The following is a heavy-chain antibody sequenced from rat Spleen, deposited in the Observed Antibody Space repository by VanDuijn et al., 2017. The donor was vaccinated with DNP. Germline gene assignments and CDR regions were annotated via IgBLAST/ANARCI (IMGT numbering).Heavy chain of an antibody. V-gene: IGHV5-58*01. J-gene: IGHJ2*01. CDR1: GFTFSSYW. CDR2: IKTDGGST. D-gene: IGHD1-11*01. CDR3: ARGGRSYFDY. Sequence: EVQLVETGGGLVQPGRSLKLSCVASGFTFSSYWMYWIRQAPGKGLEWVASIKTDGGSTYYSDSVKGRFTISRDNAENTVYLQMNSLRSEDTATYYCARGGRSYFDYWGQGVMVTVSS.